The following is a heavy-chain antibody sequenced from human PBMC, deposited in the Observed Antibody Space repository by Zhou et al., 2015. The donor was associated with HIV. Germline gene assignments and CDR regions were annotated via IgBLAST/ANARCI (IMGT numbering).Heavy chain of an antibody. CDR3: ARDQYWQRSIAAAGFAFDI. V-gene: IGHV3-11*04. J-gene: IGHJ3*02. CDR2: ISSSGSTI. D-gene: IGHD6-13*01. Sequence: QVQLVESGGGLVKPGGSLRLSCAASGFTFSDYYMSWIRQAPGKGLEWVSYISSSGSTIYYADSVKGRFTISRDNSKNTLYLQMNSLRAEDTAVYYCARDQYWQRSIAAAGFAFDIWGQGTMVTVSS. CDR1: GFTFSDYY.